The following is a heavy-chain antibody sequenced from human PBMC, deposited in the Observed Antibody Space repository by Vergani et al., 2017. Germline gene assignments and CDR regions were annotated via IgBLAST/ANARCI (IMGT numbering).Heavy chain of an antibody. Sequence: QVQLQESGPGLVKPSETLSLTCTVSGGSISSYYWSWIRQPAGKGLEWIGYIFYTGGTNYNPSLKSRVTISVDTSKNQFSLKLSSVIAADAAVYYCARSHSTSLFPTNWFDPWCQGTLVTVSS. CDR2: IFYTGGT. CDR1: GGSISSYY. CDR3: ARSHSTSLFPTNWFDP. V-gene: IGHV4-59*01. D-gene: IGHD6-13*01. J-gene: IGHJ5*02.